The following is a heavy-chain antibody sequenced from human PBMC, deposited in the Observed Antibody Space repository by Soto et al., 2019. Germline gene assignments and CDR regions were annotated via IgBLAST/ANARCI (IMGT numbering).Heavy chain of an antibody. CDR2: VKEDGSDK. J-gene: IGHJ4*02. CDR3: GGGGGNFDQ. D-gene: IGHD3-16*01. Sequence: EVQLVESGGGLVQPGGSLRLTCAASGFTLSGYWMSWVRQAPGKGLEWVANVKEDGSDKYYVDSVKGRFTISRDNAKNSLYFQMNRLRDEDTAVYYCGGGGGNFDQWGQGTLVTVSS. V-gene: IGHV3-7*04. CDR1: GFTLSGYW.